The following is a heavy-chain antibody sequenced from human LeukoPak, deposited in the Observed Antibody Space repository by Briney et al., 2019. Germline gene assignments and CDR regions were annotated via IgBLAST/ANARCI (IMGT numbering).Heavy chain of an antibody. CDR2: INSDGSSI. V-gene: IGHV3-74*03. CDR1: GFTFSSYW. J-gene: IGHJ4*02. Sequence: RGFLRLSCAASGFTFSSYWMHWVRQAPGKGLVWVSRINSDGSSITYADSVKGRFTISRDNAKNTLYLQMNSLRVEDTAVYYCAREGRVSGYDFDCWGQGTLVTVSS. D-gene: IGHD5-12*01. CDR3: AREGRVSGYDFDC.